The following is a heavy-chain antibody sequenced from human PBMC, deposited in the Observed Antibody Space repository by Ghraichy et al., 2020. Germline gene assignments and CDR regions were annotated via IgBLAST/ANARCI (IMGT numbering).Heavy chain of an antibody. J-gene: IGHJ5*02. CDR2: IVPSLNVA. D-gene: IGHD2-15*01. CDR1: GDTFSNYA. V-gene: IGHV1-69*04. CDR3: ARFSREDEVVQQNWLDP. Sequence: SVKVSCKTSGDTFSNYALSWVRQAPGQGLEWMGMIVPSLNVADYAQNFQGRVSFTADKSTTTVYMVLSSLRSDDTAIYFCARFSREDEVVQQNWLDPWGQGTLVTVSA.